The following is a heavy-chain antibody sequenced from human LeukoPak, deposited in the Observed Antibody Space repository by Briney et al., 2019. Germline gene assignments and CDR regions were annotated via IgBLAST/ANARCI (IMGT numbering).Heavy chain of an antibody. J-gene: IGHJ5*02. CDR3: ARMQPEGRFDH. Sequence: SGPTLVNPTQTLTLTCTFSGFSLSTSGMYGSGIRQPPGKALEWLARIDWDEDKYYSTSLKTRITISTDTSNHQALLTLPKMYAVNTATYYCARMQPEGRFDHWGQGTLVTVSS. D-gene: IGHD6-13*01. V-gene: IGHV2-70*11. CDR2: IDWDEDK. CDR1: GFSLSTSGMY.